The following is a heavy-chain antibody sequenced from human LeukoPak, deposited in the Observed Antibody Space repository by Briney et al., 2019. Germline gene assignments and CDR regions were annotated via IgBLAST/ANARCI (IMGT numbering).Heavy chain of an antibody. CDR2: IYYSGST. CDR3: ARHGGAVVVVIAFDY. CDR1: GGSISSSSYY. D-gene: IGHD3-22*01. V-gene: IGHV4-39*01. J-gene: IGHJ4*02. Sequence: PSEALSLTCTVSGGSISSSSYYWGWIRQPPGKGLEWIGSIYYSGSTYYNPSLKSRVTISVDTSKNQFSLKLSSVTAADTAVYYCARHGGAVVVVIAFDYWGQGTLVTVSS.